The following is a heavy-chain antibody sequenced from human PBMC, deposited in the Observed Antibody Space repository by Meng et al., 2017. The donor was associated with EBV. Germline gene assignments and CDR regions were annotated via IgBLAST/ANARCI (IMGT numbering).Heavy chain of an antibody. Sequence: QFQRVQSEAKGKKPGAAGKVSCKASGYTFTSYGISWVRRAPGQGLEWMGWISAYNGNTNYAQKLQGRVTMTTDTSTSTAYMELRSLRSDDTAVYYCARVRTFGGVIPPDYWGQGTLVTVSS. V-gene: IGHV1-18*01. CDR2: ISAYNGNT. CDR1: GYTFTSYG. CDR3: ARVRTFGGVIPPDY. J-gene: IGHJ4*02. D-gene: IGHD3-16*02.